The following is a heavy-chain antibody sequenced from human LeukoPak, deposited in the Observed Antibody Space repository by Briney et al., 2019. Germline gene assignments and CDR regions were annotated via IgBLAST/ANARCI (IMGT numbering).Heavy chain of an antibody. D-gene: IGHD1-26*01. CDR1: GHTFTSYD. CDR2: MNPNSGNT. Sequence: ASVKVSCKASGHTFTSYDIKWVRQATGQGLEWMGWMNPNSGNTGYAQKFQGRVTMTRNTSISTAYMELSSLRSEDTAVYYCARGKWELPVPRAFDIWGQGTMVTVSS. CDR3: ARGKWELPVPRAFDI. V-gene: IGHV1-8*01. J-gene: IGHJ3*02.